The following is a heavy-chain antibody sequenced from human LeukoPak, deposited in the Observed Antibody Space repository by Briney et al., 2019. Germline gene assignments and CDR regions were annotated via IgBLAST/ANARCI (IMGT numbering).Heavy chain of an antibody. CDR3: ARGWKVRGVSPAFDY. Sequence: SETLSLTCTVSGGSISSYYWSWIRQPPGKGLEWIGYIYYSGSTNYNPSLKSRVTISVDTSKNQFSLKLSSVTAADTAVYYCARGWKVRGVSPAFDYWGQGTLVTVSS. V-gene: IGHV4-59*12. CDR2: IYYSGST. CDR1: GGSISSYY. J-gene: IGHJ4*02. D-gene: IGHD3-10*01.